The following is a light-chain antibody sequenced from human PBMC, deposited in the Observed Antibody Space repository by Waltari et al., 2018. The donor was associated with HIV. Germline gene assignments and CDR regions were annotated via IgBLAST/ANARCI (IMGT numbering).Light chain of an antibody. Sequence: QSVLTQPPSVSGAPGPRVTISCTGRSSNSGAGYDVLWYQQLPGTSPKDRIYGNSNRPSGVPDRFSGSKSGTPASLAITGLQAEDEADYYCQSYDSNLSGATVFGTGTKITVL. CDR2: GNS. CDR1: SSNSGAGYD. V-gene: IGLV1-40*01. J-gene: IGLJ1*01. CDR3: QSYDSNLSGATV.